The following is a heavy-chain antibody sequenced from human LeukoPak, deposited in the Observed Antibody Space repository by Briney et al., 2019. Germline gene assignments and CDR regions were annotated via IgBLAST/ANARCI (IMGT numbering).Heavy chain of an antibody. J-gene: IGHJ4*02. CDR1: GYTFTGYY. D-gene: IGHD3-16*01. V-gene: IGHV1-69*06. Sequence: SVKVSCKASGYTFTGYYMHWVRQAPGQGLEWMGGIIPIFGTANYAQKFQGRVTITADKSTSTAYMELSSLRSEDTAVYYCARSYVGGYYFDYWGQGTLVTVSS. CDR2: IIPIFGTA. CDR3: ARSYVGGYYFDY.